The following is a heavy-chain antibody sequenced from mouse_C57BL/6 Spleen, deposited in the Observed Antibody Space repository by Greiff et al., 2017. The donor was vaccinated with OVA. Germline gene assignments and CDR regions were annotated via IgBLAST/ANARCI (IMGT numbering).Heavy chain of an antibody. CDR3: ARAPYYYGSSYGYFDV. V-gene: IGHV1-9*01. D-gene: IGHD1-1*01. J-gene: IGHJ1*03. CDR2: ILPGSGST. Sequence: SGAELMKPGASVKLSCKATGYTFTGYWIEWVKQRPGHGLEWIGEILPGSGSTNYNEKFKGKATFTADTSSNTAYMQLSSLTTEDSAIYYCARAPYYYGSSYGYFDVWGTGTTVTVSS. CDR1: GYTFTGYW.